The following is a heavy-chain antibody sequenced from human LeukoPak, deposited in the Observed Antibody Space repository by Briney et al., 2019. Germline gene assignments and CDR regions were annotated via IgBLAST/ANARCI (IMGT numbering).Heavy chain of an antibody. CDR2: IYTSGST. CDR1: GGSISSYY. CDR3: ARIYSSSRYRPFDY. Sequence: SETLSLTCTVSGGSISSYYWSWIRQPAGKGLEWIGRIYTSGSTNYNPSLKSRVTMPVDTSKNQFSLKLSSVTAADTAVYYCARIYSSSRYRPFDYWGQGTLVTVSS. D-gene: IGHD6-13*01. J-gene: IGHJ4*02. V-gene: IGHV4-4*07.